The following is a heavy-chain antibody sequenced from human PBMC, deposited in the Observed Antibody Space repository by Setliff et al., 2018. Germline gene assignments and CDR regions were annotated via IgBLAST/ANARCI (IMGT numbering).Heavy chain of an antibody. V-gene: IGHV1-69*13. Sequence: ASVKVSCKASGGTFSCYVISWVREAPGQGLEWMGGIIPMFGTNYAQKFQGRVTITADESTSTAYMELSSLGSEDTAVYYCAGGQPLVRKYYYYMDVWGKGTTVTVS. CDR1: GGTFSCYV. CDR2: IIPMFGT. CDR3: AGGQPLVRKYYYYMDV. J-gene: IGHJ6*03. D-gene: IGHD3-10*01.